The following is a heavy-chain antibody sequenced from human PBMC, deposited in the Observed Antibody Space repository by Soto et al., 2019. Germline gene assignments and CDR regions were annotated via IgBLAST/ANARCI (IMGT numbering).Heavy chain of an antibody. CDR3: ARHTPGISLSDH. CDR2: IYYSGST. Sequence: QLQLQESGPGLVKPSETLSLTCTVSGGSISSSSYYCGWIRQPPGKGLEWIGSIYYSGSTYYNPSLTSRVTLSVDPSKTQFSLKMSSVTAADTAVYYCARHTPGISLSDHWRQGTLVTVSS. D-gene: IGHD2-15*01. J-gene: IGHJ4*02. V-gene: IGHV4-39*01. CDR1: GGSISSSSYY.